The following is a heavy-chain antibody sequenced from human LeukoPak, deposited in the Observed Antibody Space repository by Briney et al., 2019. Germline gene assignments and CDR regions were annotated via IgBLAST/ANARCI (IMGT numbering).Heavy chain of an antibody. CDR2: IYHSGST. J-gene: IGHJ4*02. CDR1: GDSISSYY. D-gene: IGHD3-16*01. CDR3: ARELENFGDDY. V-gene: IGHV4-59*12. Sequence: SETLSLTCTVSGDSISSYYWSWIRQPPGKGLEWIGYIYHSGSTYYNPSLKSRVTISVDRSKNQFSLKLSSVTAADTAVYYCARELENFGDDYWGQGTLVTVSS.